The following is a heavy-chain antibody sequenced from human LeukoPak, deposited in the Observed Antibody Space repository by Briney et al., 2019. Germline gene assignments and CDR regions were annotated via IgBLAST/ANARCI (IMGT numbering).Heavy chain of an antibody. CDR3: AREGIVVVPAANPPYYYGMDV. D-gene: IGHD2-2*01. Sequence: PGASVKVSCKAYGYTFTSYGSSWVRQAPGQGLEWMGWISAYNGNTNYAQKLQGRVTMTTDTSTSTAYMELRSLRSDDTAVYYCAREGIVVVPAANPPYYYGMDVWGQGTTVTVSS. CDR1: GYTFTSYG. V-gene: IGHV1-18*01. J-gene: IGHJ6*02. CDR2: ISAYNGNT.